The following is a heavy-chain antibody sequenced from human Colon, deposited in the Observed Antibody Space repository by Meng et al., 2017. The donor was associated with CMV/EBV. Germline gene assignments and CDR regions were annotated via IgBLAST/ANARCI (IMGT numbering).Heavy chain of an antibody. J-gene: IGHJ4*02. V-gene: IGHV3-23*01. D-gene: IGHD6-13*01. CDR3: ATFPPWGI. Sequence: GESLKISCAASGFTFSSYAMSWVRQAPGKGLAWVSAISGSGGRTYYADSVKGRFTISRDNSKNTLYLQMNSLRAEDTAVYYCATFPPWGIWGQGTLVTVSS. CDR2: ISGSGGRT. CDR1: GFTFSSYA.